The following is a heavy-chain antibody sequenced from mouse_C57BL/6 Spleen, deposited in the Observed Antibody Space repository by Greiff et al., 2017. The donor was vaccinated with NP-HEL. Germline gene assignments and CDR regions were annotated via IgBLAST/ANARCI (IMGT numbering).Heavy chain of an antibody. CDR2: ISSGSSTI. V-gene: IGHV5-17*01. D-gene: IGHD2-2*01. CDR3: ARGGVTTDWYFDV. Sequence: EVKLVESGGGLVKPGGSLKLSCAASGFTFSDYGMHWVRQAPEKGLEWVAYISSGSSTIYYADTVKGRFTISRDNAKNTLFLQMTSLRSEDTAMYYCARGGVTTDWYFDVWGTGTTVTVSS. CDR1: GFTFSDYG. J-gene: IGHJ1*03.